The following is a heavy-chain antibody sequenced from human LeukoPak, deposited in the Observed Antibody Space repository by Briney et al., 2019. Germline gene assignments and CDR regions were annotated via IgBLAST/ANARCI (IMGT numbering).Heavy chain of an antibody. V-gene: IGHV1-8*01. Sequence: ASVKVSCKASGYTFTSYDINWVRQATGQGLEWMGWMNPNSGNTGYAQKFQGRVTMTRNTSISTAYMELSSLRSEDTAMYYCARAGGWWELLRFWFDPWGQGTLVTVSS. D-gene: IGHD1-26*01. J-gene: IGHJ5*02. CDR1: GYTFTSYD. CDR3: ARAGGWWELLRFWFDP. CDR2: MNPNSGNT.